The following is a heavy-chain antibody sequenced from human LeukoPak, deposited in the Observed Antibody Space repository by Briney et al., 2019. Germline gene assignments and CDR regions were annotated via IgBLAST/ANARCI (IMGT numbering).Heavy chain of an antibody. CDR1: GYTFTDYY. Sequence: GASVKVSCKASGYTFTDYYMHWVRQAPGQGFEWMGWINPNDGDTNYAQKFQGRVTMTRDTSISTAHMEVSRLRSDDTAVYYCARANFLYCSSSTCFFDYWGQGTLATVSS. J-gene: IGHJ4*02. D-gene: IGHD2-15*01. CDR2: INPNDGDT. CDR3: ARANFLYCSSSTCFFDY. V-gene: IGHV1-2*02.